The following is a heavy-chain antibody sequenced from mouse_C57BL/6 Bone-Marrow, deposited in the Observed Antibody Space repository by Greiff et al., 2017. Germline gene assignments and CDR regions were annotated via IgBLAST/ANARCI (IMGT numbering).Heavy chain of an antibody. CDR2: IHPNSGST. CDR3: ENCCYGSAFAY. CDR1: GYTFTSYW. D-gene: IGHD1-1*01. J-gene: IGHJ3*01. Sequence: QVQLQQPGAELVKPGASVKLSCKASGYTFTSYWMHWVKQRPGQGLEWIGMIHPNSGSTNYNEKFKSKATLTVDKSSSTAYMQLSSLTSEDSAVYYCENCCYGSAFAYWGQGTLVTVSA. V-gene: IGHV1-64*01.